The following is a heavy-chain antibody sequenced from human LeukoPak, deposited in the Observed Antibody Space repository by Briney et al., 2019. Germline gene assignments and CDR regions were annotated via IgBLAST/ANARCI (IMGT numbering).Heavy chain of an antibody. CDR3: AKDLRYCSSTSCYQANYFDY. D-gene: IGHD2-2*01. CDR1: GFTCSSYG. Sequence: GGSLRLSCAASGFTCSSYGMHWVRQAPGKGLEWVAVIWYDGSNKYYADSVKGRFTISRDNSKNTLYLQMNSLRAEDTAVYYCAKDLRYCSSTSCYQANYFDYWGQGTLVTVSS. V-gene: IGHV3-33*06. CDR2: IWYDGSNK. J-gene: IGHJ4*02.